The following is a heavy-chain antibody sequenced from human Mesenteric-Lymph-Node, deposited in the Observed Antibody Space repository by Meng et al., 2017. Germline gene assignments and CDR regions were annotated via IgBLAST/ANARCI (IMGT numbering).Heavy chain of an antibody. CDR3: VRDRSSSGWYGDYFDY. CDR1: GFTFSSYA. J-gene: IGHJ4*02. Sequence: GESLKISCAASGFTFSSYAMHWVRQAPGKGLEWVAVISYDGSNKYYADSVKGRFTISRDNSKNTLYLQMNSLRAEDTAVYYCVRDRSSSGWYGDYFDYWGQGTLVTVSS. D-gene: IGHD6-19*01. CDR2: ISYDGSNK. V-gene: IGHV3-30*04.